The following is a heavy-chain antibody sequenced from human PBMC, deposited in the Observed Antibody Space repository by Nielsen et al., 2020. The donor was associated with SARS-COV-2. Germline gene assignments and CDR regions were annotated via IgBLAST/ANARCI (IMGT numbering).Heavy chain of an antibody. D-gene: IGHD3-22*01. CDR2: TSYRGST. CDR3: ASRDHESSGYDN. Sequence: SETLSLTCSVSGGSISSSSYYWGWIRQPPGKGLEWIGSTSYRGSTYFNPSLKSRVTMSVDTSKNQFSFRLSSVTAADTAVYYCASRDHESSGYDNWGQGTLVTVSS. V-gene: IGHV4-39*01. CDR1: GGSISSSSYY. J-gene: IGHJ4*02.